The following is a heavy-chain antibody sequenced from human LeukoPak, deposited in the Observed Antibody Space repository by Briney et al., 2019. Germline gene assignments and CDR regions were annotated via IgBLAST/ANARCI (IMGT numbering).Heavy chain of an antibody. CDR3: ARVGWELLGPFDH. J-gene: IGHJ4*02. CDR1: GGSFSGYY. CDR2: IIHRGST. V-gene: IGHV4-34*12. D-gene: IGHD1-26*01. Sequence: SETLSLTCAVYGGSFSGYYWSWIRQPPGKGLEWIGEIIHRGSTNYNPSLKSRVTISVDTSKNQFSLKLRSVIAADTAVYYCARVGWELLGPFDHWGQGTLVTVSS.